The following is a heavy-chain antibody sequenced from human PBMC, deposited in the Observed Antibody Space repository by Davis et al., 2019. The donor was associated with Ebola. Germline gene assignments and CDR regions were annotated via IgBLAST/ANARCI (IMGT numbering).Heavy chain of an antibody. D-gene: IGHD2-2*02. CDR1: GGSISSTNW. CDR2: IYHSGST. CDR3: ARGFPDCSSTSCYKVDWFDP. Sequence: SETLSLTCAVSGGSISSTNWWSWFRQPPGKGLEWIGEIYHSGSTNYNPSLKSRVTISVDKSKNQFSLKLSSVTAADTAVYYCARGFPDCSSTSCYKVDWFDPWGQGTLVTVSS. V-gene: IGHV4-4*02. J-gene: IGHJ5*02.